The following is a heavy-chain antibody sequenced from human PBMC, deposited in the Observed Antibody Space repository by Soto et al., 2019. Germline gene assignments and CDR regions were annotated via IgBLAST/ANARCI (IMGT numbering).Heavy chain of an antibody. CDR2: ISSSSSTI. V-gene: IGHV3-48*02. J-gene: IGHJ4*02. Sequence: PGGSLRLSCAASGFTFSSYSMNWVRQAPGKGLEWVSYISSSSSTIYYADSVKGRFTISRDNAKNSLYLQMNSLRDEDTAVYYCARDGYCSSTSCYIRNDYWGQGTLVTVSS. CDR1: GFTFSSYS. CDR3: ARDGYCSSTSCYIRNDY. D-gene: IGHD2-2*02.